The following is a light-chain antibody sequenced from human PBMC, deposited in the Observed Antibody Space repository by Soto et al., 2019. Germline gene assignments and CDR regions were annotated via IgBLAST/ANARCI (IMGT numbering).Light chain of an antibody. J-gene: IGKJ4*01. Sequence: EIVMTQSPGTLSVSPGERVTLSCRASQSVSSKLVWYQRKPGQTPRLLIYDASTRATGLPGRFSGSGSGTEFTLTISSLQSEDFAVYYCQQRSNWPPLTFGGGTKVEIK. CDR2: DAS. CDR3: QQRSNWPPLT. CDR1: QSVSSK. V-gene: IGKV3-15*01.